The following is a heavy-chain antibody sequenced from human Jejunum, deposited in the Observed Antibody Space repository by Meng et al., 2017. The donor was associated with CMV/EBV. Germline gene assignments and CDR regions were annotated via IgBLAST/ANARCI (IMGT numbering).Heavy chain of an antibody. CDR1: GYTFTDFG. CDR2: VTTHNGNP. Sequence: CRPSGYTFTDFGINWVRQAPGQGLEWMGWVTTHNGNPNYAQKFQGKITMTTDTSTSTVYMELRSLTSDDTAMYYCGRFWSGYLPDYWGQGTLVTVSS. J-gene: IGHJ4*02. V-gene: IGHV1-18*01. CDR3: GRFWSGYLPDY. D-gene: IGHD3-3*01.